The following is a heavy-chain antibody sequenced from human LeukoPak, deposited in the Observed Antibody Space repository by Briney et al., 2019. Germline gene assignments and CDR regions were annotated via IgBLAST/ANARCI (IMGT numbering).Heavy chain of an antibody. J-gene: IGHJ5*02. CDR3: TTEGDYCDTQPHP. V-gene: IGHV1-69-2*01. CDR2: VDPEDGET. D-gene: IGHD3-22*01. Sequence: GASVKVSCKASGYTFTDYYIHWVQQAPGQGLEWMGRVDPEDGETMYAEKFQGRVTIIADTSTDTAYMELSSLRSNDTALYYCTTEGDYCDTQPHPWGQGTLVTVSS. CDR1: GYTFTDYY.